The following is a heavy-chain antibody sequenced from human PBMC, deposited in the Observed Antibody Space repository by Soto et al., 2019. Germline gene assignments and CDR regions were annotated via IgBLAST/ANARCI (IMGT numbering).Heavy chain of an antibody. CDR3: AKDRSSGSPYYGMDF. D-gene: IGHD3-10*01. Sequence: GGSMRLSCAASGFTFGDYAMHWVRQVPGKGLEWVSGFKWNSGDVGYADSVKGRFTISRDNAKNSLYLQMNSLRPEDTAVYYCAKDRSSGSPYYGMDFWGQGTMVTVSS. CDR2: FKWNSGDV. V-gene: IGHV3-9*01. CDR1: GFTFGDYA. J-gene: IGHJ6*02.